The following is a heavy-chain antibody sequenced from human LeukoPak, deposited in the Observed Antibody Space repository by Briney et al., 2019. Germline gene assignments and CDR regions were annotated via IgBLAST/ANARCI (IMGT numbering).Heavy chain of an antibody. CDR1: GYTFTSYY. CDR2: INPSGGST. CDR3: ATGRRPLEWELVEFYFDY. V-gene: IGHV1-46*01. D-gene: IGHD1-26*01. J-gene: IGHJ4*02. Sequence: ASVKVSCKASGYTFTSYYMHWVRQAPGQGLEWMGIINPSGGSTSYAQKFQGRVTMTEDTSTDTAYMELSSLRSEDTAVYYCATGRRPLEWELVEFYFDYWGQGTLVTVSS.